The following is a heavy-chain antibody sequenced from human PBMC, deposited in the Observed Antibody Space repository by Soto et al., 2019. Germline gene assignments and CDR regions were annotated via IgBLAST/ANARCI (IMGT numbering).Heavy chain of an antibody. D-gene: IGHD3-16*01. CDR1: GDSISSPDYY. CDR2: VYYRGSI. Sequence: SETLSLTCTVSGDSISSPDYYWSWIRQAPGKGLELIGYVYYRGSIYYTPSFESRVSISIDTSKNQFSLRLTSVTAADSAVYFCARVTFTPDWFDSWVQEIMVTVAS. J-gene: IGHJ5*01. CDR3: ARVTFTPDWFDS. V-gene: IGHV4-30-4*01.